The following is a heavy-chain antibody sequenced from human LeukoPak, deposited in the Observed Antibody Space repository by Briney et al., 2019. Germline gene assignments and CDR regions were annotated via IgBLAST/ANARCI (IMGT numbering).Heavy chain of an antibody. D-gene: IGHD6-13*01. J-gene: IGHJ6*02. CDR3: ARERAAAAGTYYYYGMDV. Sequence: ASVTVSRKASGYTFINYYMHWLRQAPGQGLEWMGIINPSGGSTSYAQKFQGRVTMTRDTSTSTVYMELSSLRSEDTAVYYCARERAAAAGTYYYYGMDVWGQGTTVTVSS. CDR2: INPSGGST. V-gene: IGHV1-46*01. CDR1: GYTFINYY.